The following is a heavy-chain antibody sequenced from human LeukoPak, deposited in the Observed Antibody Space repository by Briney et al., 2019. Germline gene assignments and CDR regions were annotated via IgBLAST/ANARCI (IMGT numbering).Heavy chain of an antibody. Sequence: SETLSLTCTVSGGSISSYYWSWIRQPPGKGLEWIGYIYYSGSTYYNPSLKSRVTISVDRSKNQFSLKLSSVTAADTAVYYCARTPKDSYYFDYWGQGTLVTVSS. CDR1: GGSISSYY. J-gene: IGHJ4*02. V-gene: IGHV4-59*12. CDR2: IYYSGST. CDR3: ARTPKDSYYFDY. D-gene: IGHD5-18*01.